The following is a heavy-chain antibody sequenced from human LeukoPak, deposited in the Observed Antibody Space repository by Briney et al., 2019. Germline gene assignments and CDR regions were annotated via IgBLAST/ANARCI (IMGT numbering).Heavy chain of an antibody. J-gene: IGHJ3*02. CDR1: GFTFDDYA. V-gene: IGHV3-9*01. D-gene: IGHD5-18*01. CDR3: ARGTEDTAVPEGAFDI. CDR2: ISWNSGTR. Sequence: GGSLRLSCAVSGFTFDDYAMHWVRQPPGKGLEWVSGISWNSGTRGYADSVKGRFTISRDNAKKSLYLQMNSLRAEDTAFYYCARGTEDTAVPEGAFDIWGQGTMVTVSS.